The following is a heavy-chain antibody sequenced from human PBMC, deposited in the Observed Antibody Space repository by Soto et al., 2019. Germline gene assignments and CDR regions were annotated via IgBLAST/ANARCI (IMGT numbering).Heavy chain of an antibody. V-gene: IGHV3-23*01. CDR1: GFTFSSYA. Sequence: GGSLRLSCAASGFTFSSYAMSWVRQAPGKGLEWVSAISGSGGSTYYADSVKGRFTISRDNSKNTLYLQMNSLRAEDTAVYYCAKDSTDVTVNPDIPRPPPPFDYWGQGTLVTVSS. CDR3: AKDSTDVTVNPDIPRPPPPFDY. CDR2: ISGSGGST. J-gene: IGHJ4*02. D-gene: IGHD3-9*01.